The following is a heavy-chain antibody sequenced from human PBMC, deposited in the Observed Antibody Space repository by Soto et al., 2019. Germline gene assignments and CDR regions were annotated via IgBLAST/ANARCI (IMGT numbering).Heavy chain of an antibody. J-gene: IGHJ4*02. CDR3: ARDNGYSYARDY. CDR1: GGSISSYY. V-gene: IGHV4-4*07. D-gene: IGHD5-18*01. CDR2: IYTSGST. Sequence: SETLSLTCTVFGGSISSYYLSWIGQRAGKGLEWIRRIYTSGSTNYHPSLKSRVTMSVDTSKNQFSLKLSSVTAADTAVYYCARDNGYSYARDYWGQGTLVTVSS.